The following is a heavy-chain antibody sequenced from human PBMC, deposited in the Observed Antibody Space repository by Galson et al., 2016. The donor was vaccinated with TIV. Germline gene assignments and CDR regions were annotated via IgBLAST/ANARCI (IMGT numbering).Heavy chain of an antibody. D-gene: IGHD2-2*02. CDR3: ASGSVCSSGTCYSRAFDD. V-gene: IGHV1-18*04. Sequence: SVKVSCKASGYTFGNYGISWMRQAPGQGLEWVGWIGASNGDTNYARKFQGRITMTKDTFTSTVFMELRSLRSEDTAVFYCASGSVCSSGTCYSRAFDDWGQGTPVTVSS. J-gene: IGHJ4*02. CDR2: IGASNGDT. CDR1: GYTFGNYG.